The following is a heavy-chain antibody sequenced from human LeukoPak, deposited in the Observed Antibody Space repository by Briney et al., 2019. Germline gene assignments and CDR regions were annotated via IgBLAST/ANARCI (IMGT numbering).Heavy chain of an antibody. CDR1: GYTFTSYY. CDR2: INPSGGST. D-gene: IGHD5-24*01. CDR3: ARDGVRDGYKYWYFDL. Sequence: SVKVSCKASGYTFTSYYMHWVRQAPGQGLEWMGIINPSGGSTSYAQKFQGRVTMTRDTSTSTVYMELSSLRSEDTAVYYCARDGVRDGYKYWYFDLWGRGTLVTVSS. V-gene: IGHV1-46*01. J-gene: IGHJ2*01.